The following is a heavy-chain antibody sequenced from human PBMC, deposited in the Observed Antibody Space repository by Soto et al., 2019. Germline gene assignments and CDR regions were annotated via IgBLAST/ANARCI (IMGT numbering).Heavy chain of an antibody. V-gene: IGHV3-7*01. Sequence: GGSLRLSCAASGFTFRNCWMSWVRQAPGKGLEGVANIKKEGSEQKYADPAKGRSTISRDNAKSSLYLQIDSLRAEDTAVYYCTRVPVEVSGDGFDYWGQGTLVTVSS. J-gene: IGHJ4*02. CDR1: GFTFRNCW. CDR2: IKKEGSEQ. D-gene: IGHD6-19*01. CDR3: TRVPVEVSGDGFDY.